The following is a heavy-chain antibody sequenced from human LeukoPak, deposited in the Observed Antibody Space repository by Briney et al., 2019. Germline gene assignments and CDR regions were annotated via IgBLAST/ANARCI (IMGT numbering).Heavy chain of an antibody. CDR3: ARDSAGIAAADNWFDP. J-gene: IGHJ5*02. D-gene: IGHD6-13*01. CDR1: SGSISSSNYY. V-gene: IGHV4-61*02. Sequence: SETLSLTCTVSSGSISSSNYYWSWIRQPAGKGLEWIGRISTIGSTNYNPSLNSRVTISIDTSKNQFSLKLSSVTAADTAVYYCARDSAGIAAADNWFDPWGQGTLVTVSS. CDR2: ISTIGST.